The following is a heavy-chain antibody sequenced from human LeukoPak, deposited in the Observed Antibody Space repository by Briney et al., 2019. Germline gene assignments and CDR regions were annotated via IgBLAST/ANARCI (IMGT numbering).Heavy chain of an antibody. CDR3: AKRDRPCSGDCSAPYYFDY. CDR1: GFTFSSYA. D-gene: IGHD2-21*02. CDR2: ISSSGRNT. J-gene: IGHJ4*02. Sequence: PGGSLRLSCAASGFTFSSYAMSWVRQAPGKGLEWFSSISSSGRNTYYSDSVKVRFTISRDNSENTLYLQMSSLRAEDTAVYYCAKRDRPCSGDCSAPYYFDYWGQGTLVTVSS. V-gene: IGHV3-23*01.